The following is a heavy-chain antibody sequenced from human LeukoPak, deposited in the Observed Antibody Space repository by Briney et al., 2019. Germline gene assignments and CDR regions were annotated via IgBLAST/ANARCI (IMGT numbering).Heavy chain of an antibody. CDR1: GGTFSSYA. CDR2: IIPIFGTA. CDR3: ARCCSSTSSVTADYYYYYMDV. Sequence: SVKVSCKASGGTFSSYAISWVRQAPGQGLEWRGGIIPIFGTANYAQKFQGRVTITTDESTTTAYMELSSLRAEDTAVYYCARCCSSTSSVTADYYYYYMDVWGKGTTVTVSS. J-gene: IGHJ6*03. D-gene: IGHD2-2*01. V-gene: IGHV1-69*05.